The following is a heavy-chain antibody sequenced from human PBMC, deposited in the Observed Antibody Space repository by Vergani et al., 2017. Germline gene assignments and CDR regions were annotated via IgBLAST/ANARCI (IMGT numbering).Heavy chain of an antibody. CDR2: ISAYNGNT. Sequence: QVQLVQSGAEVKKPGASVKVSCKASGYTFTSYGISWVRQAPGQGLEWMGWISAYNGNTNYAQKLQGRVTMTTDTSTCTAYMGLRSLRSDDTAVYYCTSSQSYCSGTSCYRYAFDDWGQGTMVTVSS. CDR3: TSSQSYCSGTSCYRYAFDD. D-gene: IGHD2-2*02. J-gene: IGHJ4*03. V-gene: IGHV1-18*01. CDR1: GYTFTSYG.